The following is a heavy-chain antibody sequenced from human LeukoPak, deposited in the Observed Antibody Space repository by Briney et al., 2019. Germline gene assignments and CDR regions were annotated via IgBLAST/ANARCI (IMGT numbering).Heavy chain of an antibody. J-gene: IGHJ4*02. CDR1: GYTFTGYY. CDR2: INPNSGGT. D-gene: IGHD3-9*01. Sequence: GASVKVSCKASGYTFTGYYMHWVRQAPGQGLEWMGWINPNSGGTNYAQKFQSRVTMTRDTSISTAYMELSRLRSDDTAFYFCTRKTGYDILTEVWGRGTLVTVSS. CDR3: TRKTGYDILTEV. V-gene: IGHV1-2*02.